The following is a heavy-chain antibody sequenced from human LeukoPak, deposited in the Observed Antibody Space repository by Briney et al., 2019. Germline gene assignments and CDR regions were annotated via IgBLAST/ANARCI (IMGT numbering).Heavy chain of an antibody. Sequence: KSSQTLSLTCTVSGGFISSGGYYWSWIRQPPGKGLQWIGNVFYSGLTKDNPSLKSRVTISVDTFKNHFSLKLTSVTAADTAVYYCARENGIAAVTDAFDFWGPGKMVTVSS. V-gene: IGHV4-61*03. J-gene: IGHJ3*01. CDR2: VFYSGLT. CDR1: GGFISSGGYY. D-gene: IGHD6-13*01. CDR3: ARENGIAAVTDAFDF.